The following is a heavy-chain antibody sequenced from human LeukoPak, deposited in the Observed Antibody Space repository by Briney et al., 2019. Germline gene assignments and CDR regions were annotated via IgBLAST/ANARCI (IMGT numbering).Heavy chain of an antibody. CDR3: ARGSTPRGGGADFDY. D-gene: IGHD3-16*01. Sequence: GGSLRLSCAASGFTFRSYAMHWVRQAPGKGLERVALISYDGSNKYYADSVKGRFTISRDNSLYLQMNSLRAEDTAVYYCARGSTPRGGGADFDYWGQGTLVTVSS. V-gene: IGHV3-30*04. J-gene: IGHJ4*02. CDR1: GFTFRSYA. CDR2: ISYDGSNK.